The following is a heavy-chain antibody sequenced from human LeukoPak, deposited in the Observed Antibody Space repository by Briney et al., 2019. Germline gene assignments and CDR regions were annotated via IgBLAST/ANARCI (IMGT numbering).Heavy chain of an antibody. CDR2: ISSSGSTI. D-gene: IGHD5-24*01. J-gene: IGHJ4*02. V-gene: IGHV3-11*04. Sequence: GGSLRLSCAASGFTFSNYDMSWIRQAPGKGLEWVSYISSSGSTIYYADSVKGRFTISRDNAKNSLYLQMNSLRAEDTAVYYCARVRLGMGRGMATISPLFDYWGQGPLVTISS. CDR3: ARVRLGMGRGMATISPLFDY. CDR1: GFTFSNYD.